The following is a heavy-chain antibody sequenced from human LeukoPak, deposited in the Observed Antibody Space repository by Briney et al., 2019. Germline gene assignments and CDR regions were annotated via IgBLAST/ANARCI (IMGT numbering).Heavy chain of an antibody. V-gene: IGHV4-34*01. J-gene: IGHJ4*02. CDR1: GGSSRGYY. CDR3: ARGDIVATGNFDY. Sequence: SETLSLTCAVYGGSSRGYYWNWLWIRQSPGKGLEWIGEINDSGSPNYNPSLKSRVTISENKSLNQFSLRLSSVTAADTAVYYCARGDIVATGNFDYWGQGTLVTVSS. CDR2: INDSGSP. D-gene: IGHD5-12*01.